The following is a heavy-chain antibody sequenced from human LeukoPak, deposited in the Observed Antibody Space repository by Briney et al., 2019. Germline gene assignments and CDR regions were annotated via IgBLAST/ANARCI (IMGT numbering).Heavy chain of an antibody. Sequence: SVKVSCKASGGTFSSYAISWVRQAPGQGLEWMGGIIPIFGTANYAQKFQGRVTITADESTSTAYMELSSLRSEDTAVYYCARGITGTRGAYYFDYWGQGTLVTVSS. D-gene: IGHD1/OR15-1a*01. CDR2: IIPIFGTA. CDR1: GGTFSSYA. V-gene: IGHV1-69*13. CDR3: ARGITGTRGAYYFDY. J-gene: IGHJ4*02.